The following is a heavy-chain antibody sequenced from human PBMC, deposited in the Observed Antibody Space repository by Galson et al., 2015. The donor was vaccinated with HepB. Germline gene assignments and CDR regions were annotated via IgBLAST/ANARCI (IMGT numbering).Heavy chain of an antibody. CDR3: ARGLFYYDYPDGFDV. J-gene: IGHJ6*02. V-gene: IGHV3-53*04. D-gene: IGHD3-16*01. Sequence: SLRLSCAPSGFMVSSNDMSWVRQAPGKGLEWVSLIYSGGTTYYADSVKGRFTISRLNSKNTLYLQMNSLRTEDTAVYYCARGLFYYDYPDGFDVWGQGTTVTV. CDR2: IYSGGTT. CDR1: GFMVSSND.